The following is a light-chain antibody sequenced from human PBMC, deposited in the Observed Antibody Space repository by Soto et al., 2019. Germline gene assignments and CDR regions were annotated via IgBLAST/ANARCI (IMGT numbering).Light chain of an antibody. CDR2: AAS. V-gene: IGKV1-39*01. CDR1: QSISSY. J-gene: IGKJ3*01. CDR3: QQSYSTRFT. Sequence: DIQMTQSPSSLSASVGDRVTITCRASQSISSYLNWYQQKPGKAPKLLIYAASSLQSGVPSRFSGIGSGTDFTLTISSLQPEDFATYYCQQSYSTRFTFGPGTKVDIK.